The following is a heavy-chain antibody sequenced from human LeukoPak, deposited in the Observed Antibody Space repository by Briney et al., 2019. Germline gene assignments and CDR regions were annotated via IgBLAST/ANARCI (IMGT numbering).Heavy chain of an antibody. CDR3: ARDHSSGWYSDYFNY. CDR2: IWYDGSNK. V-gene: IGHV3-33*01. D-gene: IGHD6-19*01. CDR1: GFTFSSYG. Sequence: GGSLRLSCAASGFTFSSYGMHWVRQAPGKGLEWVAVIWYDGSNKYYADSVKGRFTISRDNSKNTLYLQMNSLRAEDTAVYYCARDHSSGWYSDYFNYWGQGTLVTVSS. J-gene: IGHJ4*02.